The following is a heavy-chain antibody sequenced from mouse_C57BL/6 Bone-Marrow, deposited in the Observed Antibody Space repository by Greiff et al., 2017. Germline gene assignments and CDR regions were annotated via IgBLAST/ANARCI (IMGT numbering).Heavy chain of an antibody. V-gene: IGHV1-19*01. D-gene: IGHD1-1*01. CDR2: INPYNGGT. CDR3: ARRRGYYGSSYVWYFDV. CDR1: GYTFTDYY. J-gene: IGHJ1*03. Sequence: EVQLQESGPVLVKPGASVKMSCKASGYTFTDYYMNWVKQSHGKSLEWIGVINPYNGGTSYNQKFKGKATLTVDKSSSTAYMELNSLTSEDSAVYYCARRRGYYGSSYVWYFDVWGTGTTVTVSS.